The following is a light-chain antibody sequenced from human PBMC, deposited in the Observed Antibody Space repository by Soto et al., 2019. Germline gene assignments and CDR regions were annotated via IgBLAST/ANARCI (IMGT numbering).Light chain of an antibody. Sequence: EIVLTQSPGTLSLSPGDRATVSCRASQSLTSKYLAWYQQKPGQAPRLLIYDASNRATGIPARFSGSGSGTDFTLTISSLEPEDFAVYYCQQRSNWPLTFGGGTKVEIK. CDR3: QQRSNWPLT. J-gene: IGKJ4*01. CDR2: DAS. V-gene: IGKV3-11*01. CDR1: QSLTSKY.